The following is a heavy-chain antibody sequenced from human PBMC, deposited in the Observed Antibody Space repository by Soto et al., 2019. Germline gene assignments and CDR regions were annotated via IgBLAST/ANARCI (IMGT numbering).Heavy chain of an antibody. CDR3: ARERGPDGYLYYYAMDV. CDR2: TSYDGKSS. Sequence: QVQLVESGGGVVQPGRSLRLSCAASGFPFSNYGMHWVRLAPGKGLEWVAVTSYDGKSSYYADSVKGRFTISRDNSKTILYLQMNSLRAEDTALYYCARERGPDGYLYYYAMDVWGQGTTVTVSS. D-gene: IGHD6-25*01. V-gene: IGHV3-30*03. CDR1: GFPFSNYG. J-gene: IGHJ6*02.